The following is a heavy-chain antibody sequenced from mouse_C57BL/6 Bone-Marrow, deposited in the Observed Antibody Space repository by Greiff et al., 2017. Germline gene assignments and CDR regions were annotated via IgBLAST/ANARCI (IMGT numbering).Heavy chain of an antibody. CDR3: ASNRKRGFAY. Sequence: EVHLVESGGGLVKPGGSLKLSCAASGFTFSDYGMHWVRQAPEKGLEWVAYISSGSSTIYYADTVKGRFTISRYNAKNTLFLQMTSLRSEDTAMYYSASNRKRGFAYWGQGTLVTVSA. D-gene: IGHD2-14*01. V-gene: IGHV5-17*01. CDR2: ISSGSSTI. J-gene: IGHJ3*01. CDR1: GFTFSDYG.